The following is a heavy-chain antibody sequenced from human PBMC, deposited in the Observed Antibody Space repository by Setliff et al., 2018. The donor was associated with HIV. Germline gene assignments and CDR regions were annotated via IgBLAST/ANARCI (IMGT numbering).Heavy chain of an antibody. CDR2: IIPLVTIA. V-gene: IGHV1-69*10. D-gene: IGHD3-10*01. Sequence: SVKVSCKASGDTFSTYAIAWVRQAPGQGLEWMGGIIPLVTIANYAQEFQGRVRFTADKSTSTAYMELNSLRSDDTAVYYCARGRYGSGTYWGLYYYYYMDVWGKGTTVTVSS. J-gene: IGHJ6*03. CDR1: GDTFSTYA. CDR3: ARGRYGSGTYWGLYYYYYMDV.